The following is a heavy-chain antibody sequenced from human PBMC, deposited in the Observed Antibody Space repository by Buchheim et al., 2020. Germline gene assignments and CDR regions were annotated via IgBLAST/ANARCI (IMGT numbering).Heavy chain of an antibody. D-gene: IGHD4-17*01. Sequence: EVQLVESGGGMVQPGRSLRLSCTASGFTYGDYVMSWFRQPPGKGLEWVGFIRTKAYGGTTEYAASMKGRFTIPRDDSKSIAYLQMNSLKTEDTAVYYCTRASLAMTTVTTSFYYYYYYGMDVWGQGTT. J-gene: IGHJ6*02. CDR3: TRASLAMTTVTTSFYYYYYYGMDV. CDR1: GFTYGDYV. V-gene: IGHV3-49*03. CDR2: IRTKAYGGTT.